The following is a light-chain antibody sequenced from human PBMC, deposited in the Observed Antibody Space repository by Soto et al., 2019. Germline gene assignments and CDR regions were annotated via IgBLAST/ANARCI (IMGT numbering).Light chain of an antibody. J-gene: IGKJ1*01. V-gene: IGKV1-39*01. CDR1: QSISSY. CDR2: GAS. Sequence: LQMTQSPSSLSASVGDRVTITGRASQSISSYLNWYQPTQGKAPRLLIYGASTLQSGVPSRFSGSGSVTDFTLTISSLQLEDFATYYGQQANSFPRTFGQGTKVDIK. CDR3: QQANSFPRT.